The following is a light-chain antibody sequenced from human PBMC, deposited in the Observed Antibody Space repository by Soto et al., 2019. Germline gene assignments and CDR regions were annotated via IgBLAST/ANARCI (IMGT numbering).Light chain of an antibody. V-gene: IGKV1-9*01. J-gene: IGKJ5*01. CDR2: ASS. CDR1: QGISSY. Sequence: DIQLTQSPSFLSASVGDRVTITCRASQGISSYLAWYQQTPGKAPKLLIYASSTLQSGVPSRFSGSGSGTEFTLTIRNLQPEDFATYFCQQLNTFPITFGQGTRL. CDR3: QQLNTFPIT.